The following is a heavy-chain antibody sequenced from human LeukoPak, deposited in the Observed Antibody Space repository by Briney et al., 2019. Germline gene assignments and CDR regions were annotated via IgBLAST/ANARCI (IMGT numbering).Heavy chain of an antibody. CDR1: GFTFSSYG. CDR3: AREYYDSSGYRLFDY. CDR2: IWYDGSNK. V-gene: IGHV3-33*01. J-gene: IGHJ4*02. D-gene: IGHD3-22*01. Sequence: PGRFLRLSCAASGFTFSSYGMHWVRQAPGKGLEWVAVIWYDGSNKYYADSVKGRFTISRDNSKNTLYLQMNSLRAEDTAVYYCAREYYDSSGYRLFDYWGQGTLVTVSS.